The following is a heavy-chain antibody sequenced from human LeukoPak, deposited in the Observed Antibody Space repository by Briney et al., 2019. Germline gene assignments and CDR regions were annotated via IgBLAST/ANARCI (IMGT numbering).Heavy chain of an antibody. V-gene: IGHV1-2*02. CDR3: ARGQYRYAVDY. D-gene: IGHD5-18*01. CDR2: INPNSGDT. Sequence: ASVKVSCNASGYSFPAKYMHWVRQAPGQGLEWMGWINPNSGDTTFAQKFQDRGTMTRDTSISTAYMELSSLTSDDTAVYYCARGQYRYAVDYWGQGTLVTVSS. CDR1: GYSFPAKY. J-gene: IGHJ4*02.